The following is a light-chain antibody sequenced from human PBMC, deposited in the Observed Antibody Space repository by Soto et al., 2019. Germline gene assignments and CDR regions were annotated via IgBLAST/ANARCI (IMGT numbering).Light chain of an antibody. CDR2: GAS. Sequence: DIQMTQSPSTLSASVGGRVTITCRASQSVGTWVAWYQQKPGKAPKLLIYGASNLESGVPSRFSGSGSGTEFTLTINSLQPDDFATYYCQQYHIYSGTFGQGTKVDIK. CDR1: QSVGTW. CDR3: QQYHIYSGT. V-gene: IGKV1-5*01. J-gene: IGKJ1*01.